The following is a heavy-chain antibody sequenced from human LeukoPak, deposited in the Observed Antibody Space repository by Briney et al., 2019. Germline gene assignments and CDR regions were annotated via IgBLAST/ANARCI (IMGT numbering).Heavy chain of an antibody. CDR3: ARDQDSSGYLDY. J-gene: IGHJ4*02. Sequence: SETLSLTCTVSGGSISSGGYYWSWIRQHPGKGLEWIGYIYYSGSTYYNPSLKGRVTMSLDTSKNQFSLKLSSVTAADTAVYYCARDQDSSGYLDYWGQGTLVTVSS. CDR1: GGSISSGGYY. D-gene: IGHD3-22*01. V-gene: IGHV4-31*03. CDR2: IYYSGST.